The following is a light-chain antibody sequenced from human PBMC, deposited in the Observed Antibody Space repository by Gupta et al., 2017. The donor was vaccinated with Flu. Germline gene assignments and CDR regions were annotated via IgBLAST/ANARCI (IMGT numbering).Light chain of an antibody. CDR3: AAWDDSLSVVI. CDR2: RNN. J-gene: IGLJ2*01. CDR1: SPKSGGRY. Sequence: QSVLTPPPSASGTPGQRVTISCSGISPKSGGRYVSWYQQLPGAAPKLLIYRNNQRPSGVPDRFSGSKSGTSASLAISGLRPEDEAYYHCAAWDDSLSVVIFGGGTNLTVL. V-gene: IGLV1-47*01.